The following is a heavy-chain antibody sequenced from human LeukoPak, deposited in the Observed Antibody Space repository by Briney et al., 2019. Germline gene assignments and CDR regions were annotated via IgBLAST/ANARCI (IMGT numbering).Heavy chain of an antibody. CDR3: ARGLFYRAASPYYYGMDV. CDR2: MNPNSGNT. V-gene: IGHV1-8*01. CDR1: GYTFTSYD. D-gene: IGHD2-2*01. Sequence: ASVKVSCKASGYTFTSYDINWVRQAPGQGLEWMGWMNPNSGNTGYAQKFQGRVTMTRNTSISTAYMELSSLRSGDTAVYYCARGLFYRAASPYYYGMDVWGQGTTVTVSS. J-gene: IGHJ6*02.